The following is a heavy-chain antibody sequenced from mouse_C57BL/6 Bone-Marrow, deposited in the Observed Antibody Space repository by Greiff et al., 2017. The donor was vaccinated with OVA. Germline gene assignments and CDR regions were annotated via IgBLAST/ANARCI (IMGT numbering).Heavy chain of an antibody. CDR3: ARYDYAWFAY. Sequence: DVKLVESGGDLVKPGGSLKLSCAASGFTFSSYGMSWVRQTPDKRLEWVATISSGGSYTYYPDSVKGRFTISRDNAKNTLYLQMSSLKSEDTAMYYCARYDYAWFAYWGQGTLVTVSA. CDR2: ISSGGSYT. CDR1: GFTFSSYG. V-gene: IGHV5-6*02. J-gene: IGHJ3*01. D-gene: IGHD2-4*01.